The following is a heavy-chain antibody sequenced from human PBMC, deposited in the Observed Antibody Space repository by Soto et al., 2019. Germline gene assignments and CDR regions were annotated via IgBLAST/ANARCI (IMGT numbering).Heavy chain of an antibody. CDR2: INPNSGGT. J-gene: IGHJ4*02. CDR3: ARVLTWLDRCFDY. Sequence: VASVKVSCKASGYTFTGYYMHWVRQAPGQGLEWMGWINPNSGGTNYAQKFQGRVTMTRDTSISTAYMELSRLRSDDTAVYYCARVLTWLDRCFDYWGQGTLVTVSS. V-gene: IGHV1-2*02. D-gene: IGHD6-19*01. CDR1: GYTFTGYY.